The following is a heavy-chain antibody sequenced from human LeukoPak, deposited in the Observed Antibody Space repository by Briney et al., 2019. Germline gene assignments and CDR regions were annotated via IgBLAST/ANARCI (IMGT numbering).Heavy chain of an antibody. D-gene: IGHD3-10*01. CDR3: ARGHLGLSP. V-gene: IGHV4-59*01. J-gene: IGHJ5*02. Sequence: SETLSLTLTVSRAPTRGYSLALVRAPPRQGLEWIGYFHNSRTTSYNPSLTGRVTISVDTAMDQISLKLNSVTAADTAVYYCARGHLGLSPWGQGTLVTVSS. CDR2: FHNSRTT. CDR1: RAPTRGYS.